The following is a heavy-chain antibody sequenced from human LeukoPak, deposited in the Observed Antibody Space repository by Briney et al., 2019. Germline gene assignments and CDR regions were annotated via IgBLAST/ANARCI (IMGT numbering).Heavy chain of an antibody. D-gene: IGHD3-10*01. CDR2: INDNGAGT. CDR1: GFTFSSYA. V-gene: IGHV3-23*01. Sequence: GGSLRLSCAASGFTFSSYAMSWVRQAPGKGLKRVSTINDNGAGTYYADSVKGRFTISRDNSKNTLYLQMNSLRAEDTAVYYCAKDYGSGSFDAFDIWGQGTMVTVSS. CDR3: AKDYGSGSFDAFDI. J-gene: IGHJ3*02.